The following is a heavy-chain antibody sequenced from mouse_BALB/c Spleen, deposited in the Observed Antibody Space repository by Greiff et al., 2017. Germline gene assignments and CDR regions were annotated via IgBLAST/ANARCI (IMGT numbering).Heavy chain of an antibody. D-gene: IGHD1-1*01. J-gene: IGHJ1*01. CDR1: GFNIKDTY. Sequence: EVMLVESGAELVKPGASVKLSCTASGFNIKDTYMHWVKQRPEQGLEWIGRIDPANVNTKYDPKFQGKATITADTSSNTAYLQLSSLTSEDTAVYYCARYSSHWYFDVWGAGTTVTVSS. CDR3: ARYSSHWYFDV. CDR2: IDPANVNT. V-gene: IGHV14-3*02.